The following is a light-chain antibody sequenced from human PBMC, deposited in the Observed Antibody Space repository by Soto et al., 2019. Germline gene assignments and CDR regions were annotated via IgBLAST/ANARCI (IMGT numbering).Light chain of an antibody. J-gene: IGLJ1*01. V-gene: IGLV2-8*01. CDR1: SSDVGGYNY. CDR2: EVS. Sequence: QSVLTQPASASGSPGQSVTISCTGTSSDVGGYNYVSWYQQHLGKAPKVIIYEVSKRPSGVPDRFSGSKSGSTASLTVSGLQAEDEADYYCSSYAVTNIFVFGTGTKVTVL. CDR3: SSYAVTNIFV.